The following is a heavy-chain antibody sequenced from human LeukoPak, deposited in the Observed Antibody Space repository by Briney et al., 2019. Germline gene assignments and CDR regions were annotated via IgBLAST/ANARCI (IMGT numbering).Heavy chain of an antibody. Sequence: PSETLPLTCAVSGGSISSGGYSWSWIRQPPGKGLEWIGYIYHSGSTYYNPSLKSRVTISVDRSKNQFSLKLSSVTAADTAVYYCARGKPTTLAYCGGDCYSLDAFDIWGQGTMVTVSS. D-gene: IGHD2-21*02. CDR2: IYHSGST. CDR3: ARGKPTTLAYCGGDCYSLDAFDI. V-gene: IGHV4-30-2*01. J-gene: IGHJ3*02. CDR1: GGSISSGGYS.